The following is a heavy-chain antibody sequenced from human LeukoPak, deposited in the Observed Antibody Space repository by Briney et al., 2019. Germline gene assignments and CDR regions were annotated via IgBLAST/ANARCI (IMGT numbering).Heavy chain of an antibody. CDR3: ARGNYFWTDYGLGV. CDR1: GFTFSSYS. J-gene: IGHJ6*02. V-gene: IGHV3-48*04. CDR2: ISSSSSTI. D-gene: IGHD3/OR15-3a*01. Sequence: GGSLRLSCAASGFTFSSYSMNWVRQAPGKGLEWVSYISSSSSTIYYADSVKGRFTISRDNAKNSLYLQMNSLRAEDTAVYYCARGNYFWTDYGLGVWGQGTTVTVSS.